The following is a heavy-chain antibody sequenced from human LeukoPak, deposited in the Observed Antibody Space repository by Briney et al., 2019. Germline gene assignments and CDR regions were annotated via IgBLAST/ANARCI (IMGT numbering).Heavy chain of an antibody. J-gene: IGHJ4*02. CDR1: GFIFSNYG. D-gene: IGHD2-2*01. Sequence: QTGGSLRRSCAASGFIFSNYGRHWIRQAPGRGLEWVALIRFDGSEKYYADSVKGRFTISRDNSKNTFYLQMNSLRAEDTAVYYCAIDRTSGVSCFDSWGLGTMVTVSS. V-gene: IGHV3-30*02. CDR2: IRFDGSEK. CDR3: AIDRTSGVSCFDS.